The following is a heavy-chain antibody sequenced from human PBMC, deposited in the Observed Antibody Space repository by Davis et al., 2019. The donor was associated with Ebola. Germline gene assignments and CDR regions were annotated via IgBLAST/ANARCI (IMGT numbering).Heavy chain of an antibody. CDR2: ISYDGTSK. CDR1: GFRFINYA. Sequence: GGSLRLSCAASGFRFINYAMHWVRQAPGKGLEWAAFISYDGTSKYYSDSVEGRFTISRDNYRDTLYLQMNSLRPEDTAVYYCVTVPHRYSGYDWADPWGQGTLVTVSS. J-gene: IGHJ5*02. D-gene: IGHD1-1*01. V-gene: IGHV3-30-3*01. CDR3: VTVPHRYSGYDWADP.